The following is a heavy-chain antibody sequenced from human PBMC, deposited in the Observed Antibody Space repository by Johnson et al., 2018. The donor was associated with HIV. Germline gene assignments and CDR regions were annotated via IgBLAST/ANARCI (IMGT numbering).Heavy chain of an antibody. CDR2: IKQDGSEK. V-gene: IGHV3-7*05. D-gene: IGHD3-3*01. Sequence: VQLVESGGGLVQPGGSLRLSCAASGFTFSSYWMSWVRQAPGKGLEWVANIKQDGSEKYYVDSVKGRFTISRDNAKNSLYLQMKSRKTEDTAVYYCTTSCITSFGVVVCAFDIWGQGTMVTVSS. CDR3: TTSCITSFGVVVCAFDI. CDR1: GFTFSSYW. J-gene: IGHJ3*02.